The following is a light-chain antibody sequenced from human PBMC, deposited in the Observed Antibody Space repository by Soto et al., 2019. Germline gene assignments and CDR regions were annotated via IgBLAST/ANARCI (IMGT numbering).Light chain of an antibody. CDR1: QSLLYSSNNKNY. J-gene: IGKJ4*01. Sequence: SPLSCWSSQSLLYSSNNKNYLAWYQQKPGQPPKLLIYWASTRESGVPDRFSGSGSGTDFTLTISSLQAEDVAVYYCQQYYTTPLTFGGGTKVEIK. CDR3: QQYYTTPLT. V-gene: IGKV4-1*01. CDR2: WAS.